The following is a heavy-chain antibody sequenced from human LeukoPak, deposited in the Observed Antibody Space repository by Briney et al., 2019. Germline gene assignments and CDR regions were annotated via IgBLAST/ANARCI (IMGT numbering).Heavy chain of an antibody. CDR1: GFTFSNYG. D-gene: IGHD1-7*01. CDR2: VSSDGSID. CDR3: AREGMGTTFSAWFDP. J-gene: IGHJ5*02. Sequence: PGGSLRLSCAASGFTFSNYGMHWVRQAPGKGLEWVAVVSSDGSIDYYADSVRGRFTVSRDNSKNTMFLQFNTLRPEDTAVYYCAREGMGTTFSAWFDPWGRGTLVTVSS. V-gene: IGHV3-30*03.